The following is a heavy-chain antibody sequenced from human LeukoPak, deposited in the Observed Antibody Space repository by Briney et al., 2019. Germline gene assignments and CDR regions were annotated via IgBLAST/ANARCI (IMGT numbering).Heavy chain of an antibody. CDR3: ARRYSSHHDAFDI. D-gene: IGHD3-9*01. J-gene: IGHJ3*02. Sequence: ASVKVSCKVSGYTFTSYYMHWVRQAPGQGLEWMGIINPSGGSTSYAQKFQGRVTMTRDTSISTAYMELSRLRSDDTAVYYCARRYSSHHDAFDIWGQGTMVTVSS. CDR1: GYTFTSYY. CDR2: INPSGGST. V-gene: IGHV1-46*01.